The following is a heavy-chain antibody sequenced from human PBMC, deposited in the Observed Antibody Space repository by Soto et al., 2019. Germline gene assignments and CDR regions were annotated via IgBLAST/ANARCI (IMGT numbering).Heavy chain of an antibody. V-gene: IGHV4-39*01. CDR1: GGPVSSYY. CDR3: ARHKGKYYGSGSYYGPQYNWFDP. Sequence: SETLSLTCTVSGGPVSSYYWGWIRQPPGKGLEWIGSIYYSGSTYYNPSLKSRVTISVDTSKNQFSLKLSSVTAADTAVYYCARHKGKYYGSGSYYGPQYNWFDPWGQGTLVTVSS. J-gene: IGHJ5*02. D-gene: IGHD3-10*01. CDR2: IYYSGST.